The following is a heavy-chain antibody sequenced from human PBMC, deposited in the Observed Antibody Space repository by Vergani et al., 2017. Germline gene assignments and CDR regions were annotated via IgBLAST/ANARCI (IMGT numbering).Heavy chain of an antibody. CDR1: GFTFSHYS. J-gene: IGHJ4*02. CDR3: TKGSRGYTGYFFDY. Sequence: EVQMVESGGGLVKPGGSLRLSCVASGFTFSHYSMNWVRQAPGKGLEWVSIISDNGGTTYYADSVKGRFTISRDNSKDTLYLQMNSLRAEDTAVYYCTKGSRGYTGYFFDYWGQGTLATVSS. CDR2: ISDNGGTT. D-gene: IGHD5-12*01. V-gene: IGHV3-23*04.